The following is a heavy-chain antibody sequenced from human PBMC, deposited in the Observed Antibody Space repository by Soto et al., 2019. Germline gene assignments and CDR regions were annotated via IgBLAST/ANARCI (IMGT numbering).Heavy chain of an antibody. CDR2: IYTSGST. J-gene: IGHJ5*02. CDR1: GGSISSYY. V-gene: IGHV4-4*07. Sequence: QVQLQESGPGLVKPSETLSLTCTVSGGSISSYYWSWIRQPAGKGLEWIGRIYTSGSTNYNPSLTSRVTMSVDTSKNQFSLKLSSVTAADTAVYYCARDAVVVVAATGLANWFDPWGQGTLVTVSS. CDR3: ARDAVVVVAATGLANWFDP. D-gene: IGHD2-15*01.